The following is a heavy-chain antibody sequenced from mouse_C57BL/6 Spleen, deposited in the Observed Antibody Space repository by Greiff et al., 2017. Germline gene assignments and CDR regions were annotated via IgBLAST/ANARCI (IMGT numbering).Heavy chain of an antibody. Sequence: EVMLVESEGGLVQPGSSMKLSCTASGFTFSDYYMAWVRQVPEKGLEWVANINYDGSSTYYLDSLKSRFIISRDNAKNILYLQMSSLKSEDTATYYCARDLTGTYHFDYWGQGTTLTVSS. J-gene: IGHJ2*01. CDR2: INYDGSST. D-gene: IGHD4-1*01. CDR3: ARDLTGTYHFDY. CDR1: GFTFSDYY. V-gene: IGHV5-16*01.